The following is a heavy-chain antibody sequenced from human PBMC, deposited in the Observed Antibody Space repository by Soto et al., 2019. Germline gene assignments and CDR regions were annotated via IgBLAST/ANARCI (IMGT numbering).Heavy chain of an antibody. CDR3: ARGPSGVPLLRDLHD. Sequence: GGSLRLSCAASGFTVSNNYMSWVRQAPGKGLEWVSIIYSSGSTYYADSVKGRFTISRDNSKNTLYLQMNSLRAEDTAVYYCARGPSGVPLLRDLHDWGQGTLVTVSS. CDR2: IYSSGST. J-gene: IGHJ1*01. CDR1: GFTVSNNY. D-gene: IGHD6-25*01. V-gene: IGHV3-53*01.